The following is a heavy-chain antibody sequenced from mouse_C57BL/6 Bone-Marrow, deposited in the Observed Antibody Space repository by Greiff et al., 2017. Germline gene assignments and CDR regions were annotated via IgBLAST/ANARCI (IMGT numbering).Heavy chain of an antibody. CDR1: GSSLTSYG. Sequence: VQLQQSGPGLVQPSQSLSITCTVSGSSLTSYGVHWVRQSPGKGLEWLGVIWSGGSTDYNAAFISRLSISKDNSKSQVFFKMNSLQADDTAIYYCARKGRFAYWGQGTLVTVSA. V-gene: IGHV2-2*01. D-gene: IGHD3-3*01. CDR2: IWSGGST. CDR3: ARKGRFAY. J-gene: IGHJ3*01.